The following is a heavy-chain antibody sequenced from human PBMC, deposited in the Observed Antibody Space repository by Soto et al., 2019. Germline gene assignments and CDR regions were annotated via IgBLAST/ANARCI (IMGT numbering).Heavy chain of an antibody. D-gene: IGHD3-3*01. J-gene: IGHJ6*03. CDR2: IYYSGST. CDR1: GGSISSYY. Sequence: SETLSLTCTVSGGSISSYYWSWIRQPPGKGLEWIGYIYYSGSTNYNPSLKSRVTISVDTSKNQFSLKLSSVTAADTAVYYCGRLPVTQDYDHYYYYYYMDVWGKGTTFTVSS. V-gene: IGHV4-59*01. CDR3: GRLPVTQDYDHYYYYYYMDV.